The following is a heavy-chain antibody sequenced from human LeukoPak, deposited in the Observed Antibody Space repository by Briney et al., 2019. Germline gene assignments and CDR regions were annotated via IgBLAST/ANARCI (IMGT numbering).Heavy chain of an antibody. CDR3: ARLRPGNNWFDP. V-gene: IGHV4-39*01. CDR2: IYYSGST. CDR1: GGSISSSSYY. Sequence: SSETLSLTCTVSGGSISSSSYYWGWIRQPSGKGLEWIGSIYYSGSTYYNPSLKSRVTISVDTSKNQFSLKLSSVTAADTAVYYCARLRPGNNWFDPWGQGTLVTVSS. J-gene: IGHJ5*02. D-gene: IGHD1-14*01.